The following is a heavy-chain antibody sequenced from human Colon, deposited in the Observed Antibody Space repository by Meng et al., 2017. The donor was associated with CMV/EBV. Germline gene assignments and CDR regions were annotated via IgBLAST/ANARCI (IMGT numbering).Heavy chain of an antibody. V-gene: IGHV1-8*01. J-gene: IGHJ5*02. Sequence: KVYCKASGYTLTSFDINWGRQATGQGLEWMGWMNPNSGKTLYAQKFQNRVTMTRNTSISTAYMDLSSLTSEDTAVYYCTRGVGNWFDPWGQGTLVTVSS. CDR1: GYTLTSFD. CDR2: MNPNSGKT. CDR3: TRGVGNWFDP.